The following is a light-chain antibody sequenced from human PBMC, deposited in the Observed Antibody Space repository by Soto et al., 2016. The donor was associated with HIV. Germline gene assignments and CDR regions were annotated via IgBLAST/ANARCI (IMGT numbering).Light chain of an antibody. Sequence: SYELTQPPSVSVAPGKTARITCGGNNIGSQSVRGYQQRPGQAPVVVLNDDDDRPSGIPERFSGSNSGNTAALTISRVEAGDEADYYCQVWDRSSDHVLFGGGTKLTVL. CDR2: DDD. V-gene: IGLV3-21*03. CDR1: NIGSQS. J-gene: IGLJ2*01. CDR3: QVWDRSSDHVL.